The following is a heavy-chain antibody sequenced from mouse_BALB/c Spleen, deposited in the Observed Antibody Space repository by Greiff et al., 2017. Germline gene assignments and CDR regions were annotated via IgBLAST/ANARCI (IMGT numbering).Heavy chain of an antibody. CDR1: GFTFSSYT. V-gene: IGHV5-6-4*01. J-gene: IGHJ2*01. Sequence: EVMLVESGGGLVKPGGSLKLSCAASGFTFSSYTMSWVRQTPEKRLEWVATISSGGSYTYYPDSVKGRFTISRDNAKNTLYLQMSSLKSEDTAMYYCTSMVYFDYWGQGTTLTVSS. CDR2: ISSGGSYT. D-gene: IGHD2-1*01. CDR3: TSMVYFDY.